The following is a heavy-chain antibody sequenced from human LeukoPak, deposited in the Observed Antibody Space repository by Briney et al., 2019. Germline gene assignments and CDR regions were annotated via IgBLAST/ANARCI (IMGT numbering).Heavy chain of an antibody. CDR2: NYYSGCT. CDR1: GCSIRSSSYY. D-gene: IGHD3-22*01. J-gene: IGHJ5*02. CDR3: ARGAFTMIVVVTPPNRNWFDP. Sequence: PAETLSLTCTVSGCSIRSSSYYWVWIPKPPGKGLEWIGSNYYSGCTYYNPSLKSRVTISVDTSKNQFSLKLSSVTAADTAVYYCARGAFTMIVVVTPPNRNWFDPWGQGTLVTVPS. V-gene: IGHV4-39*07.